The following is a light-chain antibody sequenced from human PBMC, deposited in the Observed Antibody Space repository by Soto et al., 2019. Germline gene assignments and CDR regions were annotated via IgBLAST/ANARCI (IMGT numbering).Light chain of an antibody. CDR2: GAS. CDR1: QSLSSNY. CDR3: QQYDTSPRT. V-gene: IGKV3-20*01. Sequence: EIVLTQSPGTLSLSPGERATLSCRASQSLSSNYLAWHQQKTGQAPRLLSYGASSRATGIPARFGGSGSGTDVTLTITRLEPEDWAVYYGQQYDTSPRTFGQGAKVEIK. J-gene: IGKJ1*01.